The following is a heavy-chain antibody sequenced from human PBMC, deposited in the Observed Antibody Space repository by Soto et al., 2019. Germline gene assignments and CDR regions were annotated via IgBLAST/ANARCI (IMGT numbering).Heavy chain of an antibody. D-gene: IGHD3-10*01. CDR1: GFIFSASA. CDR2: IRSKANNYAT. Sequence: GGSLRLSCAASGFIFSASAVHWVRQASGNGLEWIGRIRSKANNYATEYAASVNGRFTISRDDSKNTAYLQVNSLKTEDTAVYYCTVSGAHYYYTLDAWGQGTSVTVSS. J-gene: IGHJ6*02. V-gene: IGHV3-73*01. CDR3: TVSGAHYYYTLDA.